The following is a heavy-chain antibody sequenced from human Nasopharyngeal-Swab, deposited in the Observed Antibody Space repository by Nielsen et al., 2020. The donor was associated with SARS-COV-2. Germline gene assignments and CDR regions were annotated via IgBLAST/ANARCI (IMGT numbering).Heavy chain of an antibody. D-gene: IGHD3-3*01. CDR3: ARHGVAEDY. V-gene: IGHV1-18*01. J-gene: IGHJ4*02. Sequence: ASVKVSCKASGYIFTSYDISWLRQARGQGLEWMGWIGAYNGNTNYAQKFQDRVTMTTDKSTSTVYMELRSLRSEDTAVYYCARHGVAEDYWGQGTLVTVSS. CDR2: IGAYNGNT. CDR1: GYIFTSYD.